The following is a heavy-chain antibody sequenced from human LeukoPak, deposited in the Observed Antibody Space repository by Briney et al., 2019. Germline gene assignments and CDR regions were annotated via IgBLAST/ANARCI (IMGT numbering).Heavy chain of an antibody. V-gene: IGHV3-74*01. CDR2: INTDGSST. D-gene: IGHD6-6*01. J-gene: IGHJ4*02. CDR3: ARGTMAAPGLRY. Sequence: GGSLRLSCAASGFTFSSYWIHWVRQAPGKGLVWVSRINTDGSSTSYADSVKGRFTISRDNAKNTLYLQMNSLRAEDTAVYYCARGTMAAPGLRYWGQGTLVTVSS. CDR1: GFTFSSYW.